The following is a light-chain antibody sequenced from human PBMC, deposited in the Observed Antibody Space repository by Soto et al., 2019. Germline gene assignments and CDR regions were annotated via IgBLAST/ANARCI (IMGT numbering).Light chain of an antibody. Sequence: EIVLTQSPGTLSLSPGERATLSCRASQSLSSSQLAWYQQKPGQAPRLLIHDASSRATGISDRFTGSGSGTDFTLTISSLEPEDFAIYYCQQRNYWQVTFGQGTRLEIK. CDR2: DAS. CDR1: QSLSSSQ. CDR3: QQRNYWQVT. V-gene: IGKV3D-20*02. J-gene: IGKJ5*01.